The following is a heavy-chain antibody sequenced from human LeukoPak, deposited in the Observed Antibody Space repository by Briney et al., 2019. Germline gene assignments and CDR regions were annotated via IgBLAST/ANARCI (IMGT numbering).Heavy chain of an antibody. CDR1: GYSFTSYW. D-gene: IGHD5-12*01. CDR2: IYPGDSDT. Sequence: GESLKISCKGSGYSFTSYWIGWVRQMPGKGLEWMGIIYPGDSDTRYSPSFQGQVTISADKSISTAYLQWSSLKASDTAMYYCARYLLAPGLSEDDYAIFGYWGQGTLVTVSS. J-gene: IGHJ4*02. V-gene: IGHV5-51*01. CDR3: ARYLLAPGLSEDDYAIFGY.